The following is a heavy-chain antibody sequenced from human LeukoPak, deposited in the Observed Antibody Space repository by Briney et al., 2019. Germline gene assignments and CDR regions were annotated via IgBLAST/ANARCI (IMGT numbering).Heavy chain of an antibody. V-gene: IGHV3-23*01. CDR3: VKNGVRSLFTVYNWFDP. CDR2: VSGDGAGM. Sequence: PGGSLRLSCAASGFAFPNYAMNWVRQAPGKGLEWVSGVSGDGAGMYYADSVKGRFTVSRDNSENTLSLQMDILRAEDTAVYYCVKNGVRSLFTVYNWFDPWGQGTLVTVSS. D-gene: IGHD2-8*01. J-gene: IGHJ5*02. CDR1: GFAFPNYA.